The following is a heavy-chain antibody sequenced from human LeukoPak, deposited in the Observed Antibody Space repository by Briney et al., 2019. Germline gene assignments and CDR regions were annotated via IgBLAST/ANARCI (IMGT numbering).Heavy chain of an antibody. V-gene: IGHV1-46*01. J-gene: IGHJ6*02. CDR1: GYTFTSYY. Sequence: ASVKVSCKASGYTFTSYYMHWVRQAPGQGLEWMGIINPSGGSTSYAQKFQGRVTMTRDTSTSTVYMELSSLRSEDTAVYYCARDKDNIVVVVAATPGYYYGMDVWGQGTTVTVSS. CDR2: INPSGGST. CDR3: ARDKDNIVVVVAATPGYYYGMDV. D-gene: IGHD2-15*01.